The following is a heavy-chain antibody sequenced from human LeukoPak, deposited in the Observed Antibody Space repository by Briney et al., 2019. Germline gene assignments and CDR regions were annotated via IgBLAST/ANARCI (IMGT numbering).Heavy chain of an antibody. J-gene: IGHJ6*02. Sequence: ASVKVSCKASGGTFSSYAISWVRQAPGQGLEWMGRINPNSGNTGYAQKFQGRVTMTRNTSISTAYMELSSLRSEDTAVYYCARGPTYDFWSGNYYYYGMDVWGQGTTVTVSS. CDR3: ARGPTYDFWSGNYYYYGMDV. D-gene: IGHD3-3*01. CDR2: INPNSGNT. V-gene: IGHV1-8*02. CDR1: GGTFSSYA.